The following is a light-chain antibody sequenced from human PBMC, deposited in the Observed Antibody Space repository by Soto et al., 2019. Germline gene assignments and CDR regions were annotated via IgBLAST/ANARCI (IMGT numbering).Light chain of an antibody. CDR3: QAWDSSFVV. Sequence: SYELNQPPSVSVSQGQTARITCTGDKLGDKYACWYQQKPGQSPVLVIYQDSKRPSGIPERFSGSNSGNTATLTISGTQAMDEADYYCQAWDSSFVVFGGGTQLTVL. CDR2: QDS. J-gene: IGLJ2*01. CDR1: KLGDKY. V-gene: IGLV3-1*01.